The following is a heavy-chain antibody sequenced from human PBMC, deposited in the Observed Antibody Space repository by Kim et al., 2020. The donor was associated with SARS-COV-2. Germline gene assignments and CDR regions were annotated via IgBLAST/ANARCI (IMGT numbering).Heavy chain of an antibody. V-gene: IGHV3-23*01. CDR1: GFTFSSYA. CDR2: ISGSGGST. CDR3: AKDGEWGYCSGGSCYSPGWFDY. J-gene: IGHJ4*02. D-gene: IGHD2-15*01. Sequence: GGSLRLSCAASGFTFSSYAMSWVRQAPGKGLEWVSAISGSGGSTYYADSVKGRFTISRDNSKNTLYLQMNSLRAEDTAVYYCAKDGEWGYCSGGSCYSPGWFDYWGQGTLVTVSS.